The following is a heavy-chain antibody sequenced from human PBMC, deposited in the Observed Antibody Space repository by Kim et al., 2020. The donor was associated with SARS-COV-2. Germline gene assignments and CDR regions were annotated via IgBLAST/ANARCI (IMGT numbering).Heavy chain of an antibody. V-gene: IGHV3-21*01. CDR3: ARAPEDSSGWYLFTLGRGSFDY. J-gene: IGHJ4*02. CDR1: GFTFSSYS. Sequence: GGSLRLSCAASGFTFSSYSMNWVRQAPGKGLEWVSSISSSSSYIYYADSVKGRFTISRDNAKNSLYLQMNSLRAEDTAVYYCARAPEDSSGWYLFTLGRGSFDYWGQGTLVTVSS. CDR2: ISSSSSYI. D-gene: IGHD6-19*01.